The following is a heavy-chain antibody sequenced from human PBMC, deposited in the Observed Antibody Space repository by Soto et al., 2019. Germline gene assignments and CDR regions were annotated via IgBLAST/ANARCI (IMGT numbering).Heavy chain of an antibody. CDR3: DRREYYDSSGYTFDY. CDR2: FYSSGSI. J-gene: IGHJ4*02. D-gene: IGHD3-22*01. CDR1: GYFIGAGGYY. V-gene: IGHV4-30-4*01. Sequence: TLSLTCFVSGYFIGAGGYYWSWIRHHPGKGLEWIGSFYSSGSIIYNPSLRSRVSISGDMSTNQFSMKLSSVTAADTAVYYCDRREYYDSSGYTFDYWGQGTLVTVYS.